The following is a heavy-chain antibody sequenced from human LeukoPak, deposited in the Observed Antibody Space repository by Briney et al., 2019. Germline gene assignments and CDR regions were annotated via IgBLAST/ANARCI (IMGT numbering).Heavy chain of an antibody. D-gene: IGHD3-10*01. Sequence: GGSLRLSCAASGFTFSNYDMHWVRQAPGKGLEWVAVISYDGSNKYYADSVKGRFTISRDNSKNTLCLQMNSLRPQDTAVYYCARGGSYYASGSYFAFDTWGQGTMVTVSS. CDR2: ISYDGSNK. J-gene: IGHJ3*02. CDR1: GFTFSNYD. CDR3: ARGGSYYASGSYFAFDT. V-gene: IGHV3-30*03.